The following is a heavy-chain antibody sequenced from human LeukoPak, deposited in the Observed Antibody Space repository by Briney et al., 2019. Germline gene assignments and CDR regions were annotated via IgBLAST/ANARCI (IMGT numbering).Heavy chain of an antibody. CDR3: ARASYSSSWYIYYYMDV. CDR2: ISSSGSTI. J-gene: IGHJ6*03. CDR1: GLTFSSYS. D-gene: IGHD6-13*01. V-gene: IGHV3-48*04. Sequence: GGSLRLSCAASGLTFSSYSMNWVRQAPGKGLEWVSYISSSGSTIYYADSVKGRFTISRDNAKNSLYLQMNSLRAEDTAVYYCARASYSSSWYIYYYMDVWGKGTTVTISS.